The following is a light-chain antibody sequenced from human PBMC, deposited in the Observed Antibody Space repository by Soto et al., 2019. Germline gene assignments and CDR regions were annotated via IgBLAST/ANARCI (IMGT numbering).Light chain of an antibody. V-gene: IGKV1-12*01. CDR1: QGISTW. Sequence: DIQMTQSPSSVSASVGDRVTITCRASQGISTWLAWYQQKPGKAPKLLMYGASTWQSGVPSRFSGSGSGTDFTVTISGLPPEDFATYYCQQANSFPWTFGQGTKVAIK. CDR2: GAS. J-gene: IGKJ1*01. CDR3: QQANSFPWT.